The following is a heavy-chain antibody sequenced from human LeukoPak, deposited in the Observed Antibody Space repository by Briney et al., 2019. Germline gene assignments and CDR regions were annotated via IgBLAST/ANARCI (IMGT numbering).Heavy chain of an antibody. V-gene: IGHV3-53*01. Sequence: GGSLRLSCAASGFTIKNTYMTWARQAPQKGLEWVSAFYIADTTHYADSVKGRFTISRDRSKNTLYLQMNDLRVEDTAVYYCVRISHDFWSAQSNLQYYLDFWGQGTLVTVSS. J-gene: IGHJ4*02. CDR3: VRISHDFWSAQSNLQYYLDF. D-gene: IGHD3-3*01. CDR2: FYIADTT. CDR1: GFTIKNTY.